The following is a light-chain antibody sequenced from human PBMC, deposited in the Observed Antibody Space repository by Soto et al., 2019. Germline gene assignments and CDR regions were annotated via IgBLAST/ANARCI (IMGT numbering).Light chain of an antibody. J-gene: IGKJ1*01. CDR2: DAS. CDR1: QTINSW. V-gene: IGKV1-5*01. Sequence: DIQMTQSPSTLSASVGDIVTITCRASQTINSWLAWYQQKPGKAPKVLIFDASTLKTGFPSRFSGSGSGTKFTLTISNLQPDDFATYYCQQYESYSSGPFGQGTKVDIK. CDR3: QQYESYSSGP.